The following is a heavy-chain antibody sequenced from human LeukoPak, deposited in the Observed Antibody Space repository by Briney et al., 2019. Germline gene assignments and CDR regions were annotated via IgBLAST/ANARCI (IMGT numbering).Heavy chain of an antibody. CDR3: AREGAAGVFDY. Sequence: PGGSLRLSCAASGFTFSNYAMSWVRQAPGKGMEWVSAISGSGGSTYYADSVKGRFTISRDNSKDTLYLQMNSLRAEDTAVYYCAREGAAGVFDYWGQGTLVTVSS. D-gene: IGHD6-13*01. J-gene: IGHJ4*02. CDR1: GFTFSNYA. V-gene: IGHV3-23*01. CDR2: ISGSGGST.